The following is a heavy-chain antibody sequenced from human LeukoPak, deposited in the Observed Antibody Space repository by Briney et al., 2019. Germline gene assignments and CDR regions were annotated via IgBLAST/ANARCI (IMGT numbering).Heavy chain of an antibody. Sequence: KTSETLSLTCTVSGGSISSYYWSWIRQPPGKGLEWIGYIYYSGGTNYNPSLKSRVTISVDTSKNQFSLKLSSVTAADTAVYYCARAQPARYCTSTSCYAAFDIWGQGTMVTVSS. CDR2: IYYSGGT. V-gene: IGHV4-59*01. CDR3: ARAQPARYCTSTSCYAAFDI. CDR1: GGSISSYY. D-gene: IGHD2-2*01. J-gene: IGHJ3*02.